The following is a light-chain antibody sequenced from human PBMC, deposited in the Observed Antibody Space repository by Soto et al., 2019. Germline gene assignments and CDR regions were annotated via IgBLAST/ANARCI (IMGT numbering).Light chain of an antibody. CDR3: QQYGSSPLFT. V-gene: IGKV3-20*01. J-gene: IGKJ3*01. CDR1: QSVSSSY. Sequence: EIVLTQSPGTLSLSPGERATLSGRASQSVSSSYLAWYQQKPGQAPRLLIYGASSSATGIPDRFSGSGSGTDFTLTISRLEPEDVALYYCQQYGSSPLFTFGPGTKVDIK. CDR2: GAS.